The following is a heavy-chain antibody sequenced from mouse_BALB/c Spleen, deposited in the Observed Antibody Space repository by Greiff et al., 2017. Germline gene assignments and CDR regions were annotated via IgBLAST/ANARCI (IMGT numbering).Heavy chain of an antibody. V-gene: IGHV2-9*02. CDR3: ARDYDYDGGTAY. J-gene: IGHJ3*01. CDR1: GFSLTSYG. D-gene: IGHD2-4*01. Sequence: QVQLKESGPGLVAPSQSLSITCTVSGFSLTSYGVHWVRQPPGKGLEWLGVIWAGGSTNYNSALMSRLSISKDNSKSQVFLKMNSLQTDDTAMYYCARDYDYDGGTAYWGQGTLVTVSA. CDR2: IWAGGST.